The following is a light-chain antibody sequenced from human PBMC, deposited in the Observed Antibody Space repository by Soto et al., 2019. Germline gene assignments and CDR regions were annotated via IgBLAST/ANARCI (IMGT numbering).Light chain of an antibody. CDR2: DAS. V-gene: IGKV3-11*01. Sequence: EIVLTQSPATLSLSPGERATLSCRASQNVRTYLAWYQQKPGQAPRLLIYDASNRATGIPARFTGSGSGTDSTLTISSLEHEDVAVYYCQHRSYPFTFGPGTKVDIK. CDR3: QHRSYPFT. CDR1: QNVRTY. J-gene: IGKJ3*01.